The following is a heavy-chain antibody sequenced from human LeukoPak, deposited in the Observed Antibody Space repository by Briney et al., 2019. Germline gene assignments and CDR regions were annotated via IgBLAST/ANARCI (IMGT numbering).Heavy chain of an antibody. V-gene: IGHV1-46*01. Sequence: ASVKVSCKASGYTFTSYYMHWVRQAPGQGLEWMGIINPSGGSTSYAQKFQGRVTMTRDMSTSTVYMELSSLRSEDTAVYYCAREEGLQLPFDYWGQGTLVTVSS. CDR1: GYTFTSYY. D-gene: IGHD5-18*01. J-gene: IGHJ4*02. CDR3: AREEGLQLPFDY. CDR2: INPSGGST.